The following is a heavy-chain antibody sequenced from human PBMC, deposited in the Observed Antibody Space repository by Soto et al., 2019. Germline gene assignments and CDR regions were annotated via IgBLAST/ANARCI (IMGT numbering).Heavy chain of an antibody. V-gene: IGHV4-59*01. CDR2: IYYSGST. J-gene: IGHJ6*02. D-gene: IGHD3-10*01. CDR3: ARDTSHYYGSGSYYKPEYYYYGMDV. Sequence: PSETLSLTCTVSGGSISSYYWSWIRQPPGKGLEWIGYIYYSGSTNYNPSLKSRVTISVDTSKNQFSLKLSSVTAADTAVYYCARDTSHYYGSGSYYKPEYYYYGMDVWGQGTTVTVSS. CDR1: GGSISSYY.